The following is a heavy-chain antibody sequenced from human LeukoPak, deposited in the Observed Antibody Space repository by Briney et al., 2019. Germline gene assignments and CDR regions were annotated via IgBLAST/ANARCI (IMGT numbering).Heavy chain of an antibody. CDR1: GFTFSNAW. Sequence: GGSLRLSCAASGFTFSNAWMSWVRQAPGKGLEWVGRIKSKTDGGTTDYAAPVKGRFTISRDDSKNTLYLQMNSLRAEDTAVYYCAKDPFISTVTTGDWFDPWGQGTLVTVSS. CDR2: IKSKTDGGTT. D-gene: IGHD4-17*01. J-gene: IGHJ5*02. CDR3: AKDPFISTVTTGDWFDP. V-gene: IGHV3-15*01.